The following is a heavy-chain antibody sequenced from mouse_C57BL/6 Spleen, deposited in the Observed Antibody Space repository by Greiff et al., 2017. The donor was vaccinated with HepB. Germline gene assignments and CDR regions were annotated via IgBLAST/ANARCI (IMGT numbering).Heavy chain of an antibody. Sequence: QVQLQQPGAELVKPGASVKLSCKASGFTFTSYWMQWVKQRPGQGLEWIGEIDPSDSYTNYNQKFKGKATLTVDTSSSTAYMQLSSLTSEDSAVYSCARRGGNYVFDYWGQGTTLTVSS. V-gene: IGHV1-50*01. CDR2: IDPSDSYT. CDR3: ARRGGNYVFDY. CDR1: GFTFTSYW. J-gene: IGHJ2*01. D-gene: IGHD2-1*01.